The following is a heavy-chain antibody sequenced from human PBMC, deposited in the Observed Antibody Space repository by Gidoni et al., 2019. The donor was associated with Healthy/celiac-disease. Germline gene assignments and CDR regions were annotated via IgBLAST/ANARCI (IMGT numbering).Heavy chain of an antibody. D-gene: IGHD3-22*01. V-gene: IGHV3-7*03. CDR2: IKQDGSEK. CDR1: GFTFSSYW. CDR3: ASSQPNYYDSSGYGAFDI. Sequence: EVQLVESGGGLVQPGGSLRLSCAASGFTFSSYWMSWVRQAPGKGLEWVANIKQDGSEKSYVDSVKGRFTISRDNAKNSLYLQMNSLRAEDTAVYYCASSQPNYYDSSGYGAFDIWGQGTMVTVSS. J-gene: IGHJ3*02.